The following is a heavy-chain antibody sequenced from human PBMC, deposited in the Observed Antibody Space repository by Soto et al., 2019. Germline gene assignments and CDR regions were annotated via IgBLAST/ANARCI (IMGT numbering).Heavy chain of an antibody. CDR3: ARQALRFYGMDV. CDR1: GGSISSSSYY. V-gene: IGHV4-39*01. D-gene: IGHD3-16*01. Sequence: LSLTCTVSGGSISSSSYYWGWIRQPPGKGLEWIGSIYYSGSTYYNPSLKSRVTISVDTSKNQFSLKLSSVTAADTAVYYCARQALRFYGMDVWGQGTTVTVSS. J-gene: IGHJ6*02. CDR2: IYYSGST.